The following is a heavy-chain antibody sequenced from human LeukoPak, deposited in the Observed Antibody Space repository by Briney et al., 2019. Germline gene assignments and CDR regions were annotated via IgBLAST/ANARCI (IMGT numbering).Heavy chain of an antibody. J-gene: IGHJ6*03. CDR2: INHSGST. CDR1: GGSFSGYY. V-gene: IGHV4-34*01. Sequence: SEALSLTCAVYGGSFSGYYWSWIRQPPGKGLEWIGEINHSGSTNYNPSLKSRVTISVDTSKSQFSLKLSSVTAADTAVYYCARKRNYYYYMDVWGKGTTVTISS. CDR3: ARKRNYYYYMDV.